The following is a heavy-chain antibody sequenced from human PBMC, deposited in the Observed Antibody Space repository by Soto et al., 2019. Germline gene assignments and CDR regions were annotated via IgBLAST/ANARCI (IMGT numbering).Heavy chain of an antibody. D-gene: IGHD3-9*01. CDR1: GGTFSSYA. V-gene: IGHV1-69*13. CDR2: IIPIFGTA. Sequence: SVKVSCKASGGTFSSYAISWVREAPGQGLEWMGGIIPIFGTANYAQKFQGRVTITADESTSTAYMELSSLRSEDTAVYYCARGRYPGETYYCDYWGQGTLVTVSS. CDR3: ARGRYPGETYYCDY. J-gene: IGHJ4*02.